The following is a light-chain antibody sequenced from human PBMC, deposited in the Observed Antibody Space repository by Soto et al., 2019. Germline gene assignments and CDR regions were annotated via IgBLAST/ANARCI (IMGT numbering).Light chain of an antibody. CDR1: QGISSY. CDR2: AAS. CDR3: QQLNSYLTIT. J-gene: IGKJ1*01. V-gene: IGKV1-9*01. Sequence: DIQLTQSPSSLSASVGDRVTITCLASQGISSYLAWYQQKPGKAPKLLIYAASTLQSGVPSRFSGSGSGTDFTLTISSLQPEDFATYYCQQLNSYLTITFGQGTKVDIK.